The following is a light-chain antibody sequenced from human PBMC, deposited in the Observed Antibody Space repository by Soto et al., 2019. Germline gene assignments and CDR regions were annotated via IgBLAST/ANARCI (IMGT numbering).Light chain of an antibody. CDR2: GAS. Sequence: EIVMTQSPATLSVSPGERATLSCRANQSVSSNLAWYQQKPGQAPRLLISGASTMATGIPDRFSGSGSGTEFTLTISSLQSEDFAVYYCQEYNNWPALTFGGGTKVEIK. V-gene: IGKV3-15*01. CDR1: QSVSSN. J-gene: IGKJ4*01. CDR3: QEYNNWPALT.